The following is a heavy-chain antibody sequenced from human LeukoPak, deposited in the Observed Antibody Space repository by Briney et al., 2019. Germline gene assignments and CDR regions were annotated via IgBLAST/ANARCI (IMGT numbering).Heavy chain of an antibody. Sequence: SGGSLRLSCAASGFSFSSYAMSWVRQAPGKGLEWVSGISGSGGSTYYADSVKGRFTISRDNSKNTLYLQMNSLRAEDTAVYYCAKDPPYCSRTSCPEGALDIWGQGTMVTVSS. CDR2: ISGSGGST. J-gene: IGHJ3*02. V-gene: IGHV3-23*01. D-gene: IGHD2-2*01. CDR1: GFSFSSYA. CDR3: AKDPPYCSRTSCPEGALDI.